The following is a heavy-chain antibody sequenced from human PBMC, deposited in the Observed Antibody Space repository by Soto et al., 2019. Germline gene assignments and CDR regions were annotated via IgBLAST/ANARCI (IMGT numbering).Heavy chain of an antibody. CDR2: ISAYNGNT. CDR1: GYTFTSYG. J-gene: IGHJ5*02. CDR3: ARDNGYCSGGSCLSFGFDP. Sequence: GASVKVSCKASGYTFTSYGISWVRQAPGQGLEWMGRISAYNGNTNYAQKLQGRVTMTTDTSTSTAYMELRSLRSDDTAVYYCARDNGYCSGGSCLSFGFDPCGQGTLVTVSS. V-gene: IGHV1-18*01. D-gene: IGHD2-15*01.